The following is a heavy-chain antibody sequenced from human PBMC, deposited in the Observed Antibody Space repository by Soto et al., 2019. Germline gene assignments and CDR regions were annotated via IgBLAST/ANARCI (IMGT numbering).Heavy chain of an antibody. Sequence: ASVQVSFPASGGTFSSYVISLVRQDPGQGLEWMGGIIPIFGTANYAQKFQGRVTITADESTSTAYMELSSLRSEDTAVYYCAKDIGVFNRGYGMDVWVQGTTVTVSS. J-gene: IGHJ6*02. V-gene: IGHV1-69*13. CDR2: IIPIFGTA. CDR1: GGTFSSYV. D-gene: IGHD2-8*01. CDR3: AKDIGVFNRGYGMDV.